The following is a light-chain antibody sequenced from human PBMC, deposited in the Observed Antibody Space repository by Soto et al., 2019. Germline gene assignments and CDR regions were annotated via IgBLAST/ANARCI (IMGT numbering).Light chain of an antibody. V-gene: IGLV3-21*02. CDR1: NIGSKS. CDR2: DDS. J-gene: IGLJ1*01. Sequence: SYELTQPPSVSVATGQTARITCGGNNIGSKSVHWYQQKPGQAPVLVVYDDSDRPSGIPERFSGSNSGNTATLTISRVEAVDDAEYYCEIWDSSSDHYVFATGTKVTV. CDR3: EIWDSSSDHYV.